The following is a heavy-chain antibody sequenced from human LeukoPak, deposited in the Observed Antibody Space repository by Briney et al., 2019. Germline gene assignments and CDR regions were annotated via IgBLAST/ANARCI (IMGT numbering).Heavy chain of an antibody. Sequence: GESLKISCKASGFTFTSHDYNWVRQATGQGLEWMGWMNPNSGNTGYAQKFQGRVTMTRDTSITTVYMELSSLTSEDTAVYYCARDARRAAAADDAFDIWGQGTMVTVSS. J-gene: IGHJ3*02. CDR2: MNPNSGNT. D-gene: IGHD6-13*01. CDR3: ARDARRAAAADDAFDI. CDR1: GFTFTSHD. V-gene: IGHV1-8*01.